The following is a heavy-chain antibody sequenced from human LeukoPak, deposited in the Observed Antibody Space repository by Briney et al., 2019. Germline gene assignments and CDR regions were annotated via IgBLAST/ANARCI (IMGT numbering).Heavy chain of an antibody. CDR1: GGSISSYY. CDR3: AIHSYGDPPDY. Sequence: SETLSPTCTVSGGSISSYYWSWIRQPPGKGLEWIGYIYYSGSTNYNPSLKSRVTISVDTSKNQFSLKLSSVTAADTAVYYCAIHSYGDPPDYWGQGTLVTVSS. J-gene: IGHJ4*02. CDR2: IYYSGST. D-gene: IGHD4-17*01. V-gene: IGHV4-59*08.